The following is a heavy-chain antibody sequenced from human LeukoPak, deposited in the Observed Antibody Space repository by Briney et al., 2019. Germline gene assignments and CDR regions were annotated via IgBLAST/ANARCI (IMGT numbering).Heavy chain of an antibody. D-gene: IGHD2-8*02. Sequence: GGSLRLSCAVSGFTFSSYNMNWVREAPGKGLEWVSHISSSSRTIYYADSVKGRFTISRDNAKNSLYLQMNNLRDEDTAVYYCAREGVPGGFDIWGRGTMVPVSS. CDR1: GFTFSSYN. V-gene: IGHV3-48*02. CDR3: AREGVPGGFDI. CDR2: ISSSSRTI. J-gene: IGHJ3*02.